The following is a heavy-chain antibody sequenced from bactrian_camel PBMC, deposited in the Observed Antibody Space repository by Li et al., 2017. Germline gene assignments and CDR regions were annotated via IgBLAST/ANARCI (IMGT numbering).Heavy chain of an antibody. D-gene: IGHD3*01. Sequence: VESGGGSVQAGGSLRLSCAASGYTYSSYCMGWFRQAPGKEREWVAAIDSDGSTSYADSVKGRFTISKDNARNTLYLQMNSLKTEDTAVYYCAARSWFEDDCYSGSWGQGTQVTVS. V-gene: IGHV3S26*01. CDR1: GYTYSSYC. CDR3: AARSWFEDDCYSGS. CDR2: IDSDGST. J-gene: IGHJ4*01.